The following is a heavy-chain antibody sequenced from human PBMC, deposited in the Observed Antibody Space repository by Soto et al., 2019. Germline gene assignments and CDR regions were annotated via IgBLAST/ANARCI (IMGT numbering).Heavy chain of an antibody. Sequence: ASVKVSCKASGYTFTSYDINWVRQATGQGLEWMGWMNPNSGNTGYAQKFQGRVTMTRNTSISTAYMELSSLRSEDTAVYYCARRRKDYGDYYYGMDFWGKGTTVTVSS. CDR1: GYTFTSYD. CDR3: ARRRKDYGDYYYGMDF. J-gene: IGHJ6*04. CDR2: MNPNSGNT. D-gene: IGHD4-17*01. V-gene: IGHV1-8*01.